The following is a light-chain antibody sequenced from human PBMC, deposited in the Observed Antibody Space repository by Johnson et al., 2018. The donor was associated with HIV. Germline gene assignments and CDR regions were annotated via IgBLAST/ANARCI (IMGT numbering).Light chain of an antibody. J-gene: IGLJ1*01. CDR3: GTWDSSLSGGLYV. Sequence: QAVLTQPPSVSAAPGQKVTISCSGSSSNIGTNYVSWYQQLPGTAPKLLMFENNKRPSGIPDRFSASKSGTSATLGITGLQTEDEADYYCGTWDSSLSGGLYVFGTGTRVTVL. CDR2: ENN. V-gene: IGLV1-51*02. CDR1: SSNIGTNY.